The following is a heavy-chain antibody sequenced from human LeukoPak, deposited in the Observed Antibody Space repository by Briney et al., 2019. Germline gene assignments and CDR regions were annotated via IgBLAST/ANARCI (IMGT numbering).Heavy chain of an antibody. CDR2: IYYSGST. V-gene: IGHV4-59*01. Sequence: SATLSLTCTVSGGSISSYYWSCIRQPPGKGLEWLGYIYYSGSTNYNPSLKSRVTISVDTSKNQFSLKLSSVTAADTPVYYCARGMDWYSSSWYSGEFDYWGQGTLVTVSS. J-gene: IGHJ4*02. D-gene: IGHD6-13*01. CDR1: GGSISSYY. CDR3: ARGMDWYSSSWYSGEFDY.